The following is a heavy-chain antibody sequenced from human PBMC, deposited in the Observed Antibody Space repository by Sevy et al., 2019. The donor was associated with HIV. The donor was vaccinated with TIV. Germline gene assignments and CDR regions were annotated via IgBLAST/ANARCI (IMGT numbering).Heavy chain of an antibody. CDR2: IRSKDYGGAT. Sequence: GGSLRLSCTGSGFTFGDYAMSWFRQAPGMGLEWVGFIRSKDYGGATEYAASVKGRFTISRDDSKSIADLQMNSLKTEDTAVYXXTRGYYYDSXGYSDXWGQGTLVTVSS. CDR1: GFTFGDYA. CDR3: TRGYYYDSXGYSDX. V-gene: IGHV3-49*03. D-gene: IGHD3-22*01. J-gene: IGHJ4*02.